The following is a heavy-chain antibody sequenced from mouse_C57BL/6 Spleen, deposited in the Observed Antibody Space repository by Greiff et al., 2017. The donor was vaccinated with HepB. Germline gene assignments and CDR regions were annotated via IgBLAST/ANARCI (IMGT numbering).Heavy chain of an antibody. V-gene: IGHV1-59*01. CDR2: IDPSDSYT. J-gene: IGHJ2*01. CDR1: GYTFTSYW. CDR3: ARAPYDYDGVDY. Sequence: VQLQQPGAELVRPGTSVKLSCKASGYTFTSYWMHWVKQRPGQGLEWIGVIDPSDSYTNYNQKFKGKATLTVDTSSSKAYMQLSSLTSEDSAVYYCARAPYDYDGVDYWGQGTTLTVSS. D-gene: IGHD2-4*01.